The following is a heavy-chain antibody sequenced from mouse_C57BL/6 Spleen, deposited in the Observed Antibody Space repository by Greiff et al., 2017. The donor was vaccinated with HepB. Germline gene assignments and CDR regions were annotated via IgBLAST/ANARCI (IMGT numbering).Heavy chain of an antibody. D-gene: IGHD4-1*01. CDR3: GRSRHPGTYYFDY. V-gene: IGHV5-4*01. CDR2: ISDGGSYT. J-gene: IGHJ2*01. Sequence: EVQVVESGGGLVKPGGSLKLSCAASGFTFSSYAMSWVRQTPEKRLEWVATISDGGSYTYYPDNVKGRFTISRDNAKNNLYLQMSHLKSEDTAMYYCGRSRHPGTYYFDYWGQGTTLTVSS. CDR1: GFTFSSYA.